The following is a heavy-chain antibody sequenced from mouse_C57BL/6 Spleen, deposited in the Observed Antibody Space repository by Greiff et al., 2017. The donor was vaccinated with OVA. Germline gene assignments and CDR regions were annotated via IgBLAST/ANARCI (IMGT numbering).Heavy chain of an antibody. J-gene: IGHJ4*01. Sequence: VQLVESGPELVKPGASVKISCKASGYAFSSSWMNWVKQRPGKGLEWMGRIYPGDGDTNYNGKFKGKATLTAAKSTSTAYMQSSSLTSEDHAVSICARGEAMDYWGQGTSVTVSS. V-gene: IGHV1-82*01. CDR3: ARGEAMDY. CDR1: GYAFSSSW. CDR2: IYPGDGDT.